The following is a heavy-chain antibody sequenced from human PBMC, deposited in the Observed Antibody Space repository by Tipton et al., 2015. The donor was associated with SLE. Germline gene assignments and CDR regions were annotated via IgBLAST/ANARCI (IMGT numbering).Heavy chain of an antibody. J-gene: IGHJ4*02. D-gene: IGHD3-22*01. CDR2: IYYSGST. CDR1: GGSISSYY. Sequence: TLSLTCTVSGGSISSYYWSWIRQPPGKGLEWIGYIYYSGSTNYNPSLKSRVTISVDTSKNQFSLKLSSVTAADTAVYYCARDSSRYYDSSGFDYWGQGTLVTVSS. V-gene: IGHV4-59*01. CDR3: ARDSSRYYDSSGFDY.